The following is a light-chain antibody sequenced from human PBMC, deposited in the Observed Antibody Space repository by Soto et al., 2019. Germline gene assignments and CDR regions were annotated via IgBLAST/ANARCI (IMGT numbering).Light chain of an antibody. Sequence: DIQMTQSPSSLSASVGDRVTITCRASQGISSFLAWFQQKPGKAPKSLIYDAATLHSGVSSRLSGSGSDPHFTLTISRLKPEDFATYYCQQYHSYPVSFGQGTKVEIK. V-gene: IGKV1-16*01. CDR3: QQYHSYPVS. CDR2: DAA. CDR1: QGISSF. J-gene: IGKJ1*01.